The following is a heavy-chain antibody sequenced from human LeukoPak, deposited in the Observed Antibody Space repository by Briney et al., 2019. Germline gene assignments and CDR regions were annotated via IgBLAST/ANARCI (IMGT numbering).Heavy chain of an antibody. Sequence: GGSLRLSCAASGFTFSDSFLTWIRQAPGKGLEWISYISSSSTYTNYADSVKGRFTISRDNAKNSLYPQMNSLRAEDTAVYYCARVVPTYYFDYWGQGTLVTVSS. CDR2: ISSSSTYT. J-gene: IGHJ4*02. CDR3: ARVVPTYYFDY. CDR1: GFTFSDSF. V-gene: IGHV3-11*05. D-gene: IGHD2-2*01.